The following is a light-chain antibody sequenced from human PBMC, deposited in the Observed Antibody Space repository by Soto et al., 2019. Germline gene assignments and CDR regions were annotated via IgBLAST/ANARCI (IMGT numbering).Light chain of an antibody. V-gene: IGKV3-20*01. CDR1: HSVNSNY. Sequence: EIVLTQSPGTLSLSPGERATLSCRARHSVNSNYLAWYQQKPGQAPRLLIYDASNRATGIPARFSGSGSVTDFTLTISSLFPDDFATYYCQQYNRYWTFGQGTKVDIK. J-gene: IGKJ1*01. CDR2: DAS. CDR3: QQYNRYWT.